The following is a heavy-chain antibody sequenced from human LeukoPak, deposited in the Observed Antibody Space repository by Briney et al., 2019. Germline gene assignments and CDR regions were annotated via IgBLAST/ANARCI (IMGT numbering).Heavy chain of an antibody. Sequence: ASVKVSCKASGYTFTGYYMQWVRQAPGKGLEWMGWISVYNGNTKYAQKLQGRVTMTTDTSTSTAYLELRSLRSDDTAVYYCAREVGSGSYYNSYYYYIDVWGKGTTVTVSS. D-gene: IGHD3-10*01. J-gene: IGHJ6*03. CDR2: ISVYNGNT. CDR1: GYTFTGYY. CDR3: AREVGSGSYYNSYYYYIDV. V-gene: IGHV1-18*04.